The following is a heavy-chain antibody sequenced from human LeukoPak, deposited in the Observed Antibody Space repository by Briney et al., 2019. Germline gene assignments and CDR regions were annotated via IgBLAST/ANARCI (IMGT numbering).Heavy chain of an antibody. D-gene: IGHD5-18*01. V-gene: IGHV1-2*02. CDR2: INPNSGGT. J-gene: IGHJ4*02. CDR1: GYTFTGYY. Sequence: ASVKVSCKASGYTFTGYYMHWVRQAPGQGLEWMGWINPNSGGTNYAQKFQGRVTMTRDTSISTAYMELSSLRSEDTAVYYCANVDTAGAIDYWGQGTLVTVSS. CDR3: ANVDTAGAIDY.